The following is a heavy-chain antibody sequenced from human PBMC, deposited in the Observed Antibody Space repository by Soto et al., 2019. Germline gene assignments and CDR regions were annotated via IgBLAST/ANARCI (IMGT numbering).Heavy chain of an antibody. J-gene: IGHJ5*02. CDR2: IIPIFGTA. CDR3: ARERSGYSYGHNDWFDP. CDR1: GGTFSSYA. Sequence: QVQLVQSGAEVKKPGSSVKVSCKASGGTFSSYAISWVRQAPGQGLEWMGGIIPIFGTANYAQKFQGRVTITADESTSTANMELSSLRSEYTAVYYWARERSGYSYGHNDWFDPWGQGTLVTVSS. V-gene: IGHV1-69*12. D-gene: IGHD5-18*01.